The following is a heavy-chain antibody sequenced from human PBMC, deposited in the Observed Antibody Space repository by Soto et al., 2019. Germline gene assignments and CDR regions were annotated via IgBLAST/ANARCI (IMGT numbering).Heavy chain of an antibody. J-gene: IGHJ1*01. D-gene: IGHD2-2*01. Sequence: SETLSLTCTVSGGSISSYYWSWIRQPQGKGLEWIGYIYYSGSTNYNPSLKSRVTISVDTSKNQFSLKLSSVTAADTAVYYCARHVGYCSSTSCPEYFQHWGQGTLVTVSS. CDR3: ARHVGYCSSTSCPEYFQH. CDR1: GGSISSYY. CDR2: IYYSGST. V-gene: IGHV4-59*08.